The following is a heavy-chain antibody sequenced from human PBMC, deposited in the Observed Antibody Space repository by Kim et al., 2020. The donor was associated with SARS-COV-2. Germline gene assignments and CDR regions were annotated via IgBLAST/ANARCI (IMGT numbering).Heavy chain of an antibody. D-gene: IGHD3-3*01. CDR3: ARDLDGSHDY. J-gene: IGHJ4*02. V-gene: IGHV3-30*01. Sequence: NKYYAASVKGRFTISRDNTKTTLYLQMNSLRAEDTAVYYCARDLDGSHDYWGQGTLVTVSS. CDR2: NK.